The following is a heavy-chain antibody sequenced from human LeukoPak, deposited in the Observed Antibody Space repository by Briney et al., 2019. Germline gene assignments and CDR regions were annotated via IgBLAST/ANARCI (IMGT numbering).Heavy chain of an antibody. CDR2: ISSANSHI. D-gene: IGHD3-3*01. V-gene: IGHV3-21*01. CDR1: GFSLSNYA. CDR3: ARDLMRFLEWVN. Sequence: PGESLRLSCVVSGFSLSNYAMNWVRQAPGKGPEWVSYISSANSHIYYADSVKGRFIISRDNAKNPLYLQMNSLRAEDTAVYYCARDLMRFLEWVNWGQGTLVTVSS. J-gene: IGHJ4*02.